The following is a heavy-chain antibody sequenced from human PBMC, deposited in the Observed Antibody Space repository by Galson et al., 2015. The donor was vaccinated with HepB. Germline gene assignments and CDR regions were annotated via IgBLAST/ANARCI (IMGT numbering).Heavy chain of an antibody. CDR1: GFTFSSYS. V-gene: IGHV3-48*01. Sequence: SLRLSCAASGFTFSSYSVNWVRQAPGKGLEWVSYISSSSSTIYYADSVKGRFTISRDNAKNSLYLQMNSLRAEDTAVYYCARDHSGSYGVFSEDFDYWGQGTLVTVSS. CDR3: ARDHSGSYGVFSEDFDY. D-gene: IGHD1-26*01. CDR2: ISSSSSTI. J-gene: IGHJ4*02.